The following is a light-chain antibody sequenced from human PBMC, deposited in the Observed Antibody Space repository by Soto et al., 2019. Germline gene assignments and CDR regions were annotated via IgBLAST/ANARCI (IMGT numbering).Light chain of an antibody. J-gene: IGKJ1*01. CDR2: DAS. Sequence: DIQMTQSPSTLSASVGYRFTITCRASQSISSWLAWYQQKPGKAPKLLIYDASSLKSGVPSRFSGSESGTEFTLTISSLQPDDFATYYCQQYNNFWTFGQGTKVDIK. V-gene: IGKV1-5*01. CDR3: QQYNNFWT. CDR1: QSISSW.